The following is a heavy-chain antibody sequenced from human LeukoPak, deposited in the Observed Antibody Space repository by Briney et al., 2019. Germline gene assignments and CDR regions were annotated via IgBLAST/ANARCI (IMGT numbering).Heavy chain of an antibody. V-gene: IGHV1-3*01. CDR2: MNGGNGNT. CDR3: ARGRGTSVSNRDFYYYYYMDV. J-gene: IGHJ6*03. Sequence: ASVKVSCKASGYIFTDYAIHWLRQAPGQRPEWMGWMNGGNGNTKYSQKFQGRITLIRDTSAATAYMELSSLRHDDLAVYYCARGRGTSVSNRDFYYYYYMDVWGKGTTVTVSS. D-gene: IGHD1/OR15-1a*01. CDR1: GYIFTDYA.